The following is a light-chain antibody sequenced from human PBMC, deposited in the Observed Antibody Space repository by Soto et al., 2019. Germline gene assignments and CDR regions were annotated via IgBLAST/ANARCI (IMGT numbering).Light chain of an antibody. Sequence: VLTQSPATLSLSPGYRATLSCRAGQNINNFIAWYTHKPGQAPRLLIYDASNRATGIPGSFSGSGFGTDITLTITRLESEDFAVYYCQHRGRFGQGTKVDIK. CDR1: QNINNF. V-gene: IGKV3-11*01. J-gene: IGKJ1*01. CDR3: QHRGR. CDR2: DAS.